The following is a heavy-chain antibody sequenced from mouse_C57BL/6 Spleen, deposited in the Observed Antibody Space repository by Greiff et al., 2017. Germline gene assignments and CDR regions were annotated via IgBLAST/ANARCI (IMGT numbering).Heavy chain of an antibody. CDR1: GYTFTSYW. Sequence: QVQLQQPGAELVKPGASVKLSCKASGYTFTSYWMQWVKQRPGQGLEWIGEIDPSDSYTNSNQKFKGKATLTVDTSSSTAYMQLSSLTSEDSAVYYCARLATVGGGYFDGWGTGTTVTVAS. V-gene: IGHV1-50*01. J-gene: IGHJ1*03. CDR2: IDPSDSYT. D-gene: IGHD1-1*01. CDR3: ARLATVGGGYFDG.